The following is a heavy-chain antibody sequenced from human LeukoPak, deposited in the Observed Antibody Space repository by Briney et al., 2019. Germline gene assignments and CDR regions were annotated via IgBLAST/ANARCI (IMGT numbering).Heavy chain of an antibody. V-gene: IGHV1-69*13. D-gene: IGHD3-10*01. Sequence: SVKVSCKASGGTFSSYAISWVRQAPGQGLEWMGGIIPIFGTANYAQKFQGRVTITADESTSTDYMELSSLRSEDTAVYYCARRLGFGELYRYFDYWGQGTLVTVSS. CDR2: IIPIFGTA. CDR3: ARRLGFGELYRYFDY. CDR1: GGTFSSYA. J-gene: IGHJ4*02.